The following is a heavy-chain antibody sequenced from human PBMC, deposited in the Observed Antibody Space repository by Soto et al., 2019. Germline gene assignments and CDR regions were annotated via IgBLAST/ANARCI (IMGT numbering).Heavy chain of an antibody. CDR3: ARDWFYDEDSSDYYNDAFEV. Sequence: GASVKVSCKASGYTFTSYYMHWVRQAPGQGLEWMGIINPNGGSTSYAPKFQGRVTMTRDTSTSTVYMELSSLRSEDTAVYYCARDWFYDEDSSDYYNDAFEVWGEGTMVTVSS. CDR1: GYTFTSYY. D-gene: IGHD3-22*01. V-gene: IGHV1-46*01. J-gene: IGHJ3*01. CDR2: INPNGGST.